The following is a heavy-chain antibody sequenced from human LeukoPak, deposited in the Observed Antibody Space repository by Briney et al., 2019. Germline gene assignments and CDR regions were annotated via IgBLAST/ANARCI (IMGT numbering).Heavy chain of an antibody. CDR1: GGTFSSYT. D-gene: IGHD1-26*01. CDR3: ARARSIVGATGALYNGMDV. J-gene: IGHJ6*02. V-gene: IGHV1-69*02. Sequence: SVKVSCKASGGTFSSYTITWVRQAPGQGLEWVGRIIPMVDIANYAQNFQGRVTITADKSTSTAYMELTSLRSEDTAVYYCARARSIVGATGALYNGMDVWGQGTTVTVSS. CDR2: IIPMVDIA.